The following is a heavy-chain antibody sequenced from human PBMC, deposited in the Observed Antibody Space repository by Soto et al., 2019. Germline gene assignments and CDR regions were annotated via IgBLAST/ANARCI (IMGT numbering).Heavy chain of an antibody. Sequence: ASVKVSCKASGYTFTSYGISWVRQAPGQGLEWMGWISAYNGNTNYAQKLQGRVTMTTDTSTSTAYMELRSLRSDDTAVYYCARDSCSGGSCYSSYWGQGTLVTVSS. V-gene: IGHV1-18*01. CDR2: ISAYNGNT. J-gene: IGHJ4*02. CDR3: ARDSCSGGSCYSSY. CDR1: GYTFTSYG. D-gene: IGHD2-15*01.